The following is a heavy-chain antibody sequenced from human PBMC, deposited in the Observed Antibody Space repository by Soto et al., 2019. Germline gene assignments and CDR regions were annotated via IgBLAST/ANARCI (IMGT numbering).Heavy chain of an antibody. J-gene: IGHJ4*02. CDR1: GGSISSGGYY. CDR2: IYYSGST. D-gene: IGHD3-22*01. Sequence: TLSLTCTVSGGSISSGGYYWSWIRQHPGKGLEWIGYIYYSGSTYYNPSLKSRVTISVDTSKNQFSLKLSSVTAADTAVYYCASVGYYDSSVGYWGQGTLVTVSS. V-gene: IGHV4-31*03. CDR3: ASVGYYDSSVGY.